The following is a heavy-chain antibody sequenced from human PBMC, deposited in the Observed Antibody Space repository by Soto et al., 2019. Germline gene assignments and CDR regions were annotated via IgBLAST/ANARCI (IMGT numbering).Heavy chain of an antibody. CDR1: GFTLNKYA. Sequence: GGSLILSCVASGFTLNKYALAWVRQAPGKGLEWVSAISGSGASTYDADSVKGRFTISRDNSNNTLYLQMNSLRAEDTAVYYCAKTPGVITVINSFDHWGQGTPVTVSS. J-gene: IGHJ4*02. CDR3: AKTPGVITVINSFDH. D-gene: IGHD2-21*01. CDR2: ISGSGAST. V-gene: IGHV3-23*01.